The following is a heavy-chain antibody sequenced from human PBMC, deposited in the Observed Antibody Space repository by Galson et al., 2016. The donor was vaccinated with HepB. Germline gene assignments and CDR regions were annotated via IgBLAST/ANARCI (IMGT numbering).Heavy chain of an antibody. J-gene: IGHJ4*02. CDR3: AKDHGGYSGFDY. D-gene: IGHD4-23*01. Sequence: CAASGFTFGTYTMHWIRQAPGEGLQWVSLITGDRANAYYADSVKGRFTISRDNRKNSLYLQMNSLRTEDTALYYCAKDHGGYSGFDYWGQGTLVTVSS. V-gene: IGHV3-43*01. CDR2: ITGDRANA. CDR1: GFTFGTYT.